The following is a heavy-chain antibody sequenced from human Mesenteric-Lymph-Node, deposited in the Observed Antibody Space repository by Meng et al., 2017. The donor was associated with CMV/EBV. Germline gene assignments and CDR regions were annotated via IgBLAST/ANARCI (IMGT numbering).Heavy chain of an antibody. CDR3: AKKHGSGSYQFIDY. CDR1: GFSFSSFA. D-gene: IGHD3-10*01. CDR2: ISGSGGST. J-gene: IGHJ4*01. Sequence: ETLSLTCAASGFSFSSFAMSWVRQAPGKGLEWVSAISGSGGSTYYADSVKGRFTISRDNSKNTLYLQMNSLRAEDTAVYYCAKKHGSGSYQFIDYWGQGALVTVSS. V-gene: IGHV3-23*01.